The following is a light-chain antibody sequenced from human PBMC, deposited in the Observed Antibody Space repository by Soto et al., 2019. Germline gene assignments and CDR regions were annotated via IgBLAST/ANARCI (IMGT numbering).Light chain of an antibody. V-gene: IGLV2-14*03. J-gene: IGLJ1*01. CDR2: DVS. Sequence: QSALTQPASVSGSPGQSITISCTGTSSDVGAYNYVSWYQQHPGKAPKFMIYDVSNRPSGVSNRFSGSKSGNTASLTISGLQAEDEADYYCSSYTSSSTLYVFGTGTKVT. CDR1: SSDVGAYNY. CDR3: SSYTSSSTLYV.